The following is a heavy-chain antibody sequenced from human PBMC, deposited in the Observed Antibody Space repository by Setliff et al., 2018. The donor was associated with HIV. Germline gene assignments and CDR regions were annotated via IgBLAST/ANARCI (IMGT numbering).Heavy chain of an antibody. Sequence: SETLSLTCAVYGGAFNDYYWNWIRQSPGEGLQWIGEINHSGNINYNPSLRSRVTMSVDTSKKQFSLNVTSVTAADTAVYYCARGTYYNGGHLPLDSWGQGALVTVS. J-gene: IGHJ4*02. CDR1: GGAFNDYY. CDR2: INHSGNI. V-gene: IGHV4-34*01. D-gene: IGHD2-8*01. CDR3: ARGTYYNGGHLPLDS.